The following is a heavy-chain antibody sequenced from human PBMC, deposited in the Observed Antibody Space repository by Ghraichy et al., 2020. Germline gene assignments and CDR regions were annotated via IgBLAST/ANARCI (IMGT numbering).Heavy chain of an antibody. CDR3: AREGVDIVVVPAAHNFDY. Sequence: SETLSLTCTVSGYSISSGYYWGWIRQPPGKGLEWIGSIYHSGSTYYNPSLKSRVTISVDTSKNQFSLKLSSVTAADTAVYYCAREGVDIVVVPAAHNFDYWGQGTLVTVSS. CDR2: IYHSGST. D-gene: IGHD2-2*03. J-gene: IGHJ4*02. CDR1: GYSISSGYY. V-gene: IGHV4-38-2*02.